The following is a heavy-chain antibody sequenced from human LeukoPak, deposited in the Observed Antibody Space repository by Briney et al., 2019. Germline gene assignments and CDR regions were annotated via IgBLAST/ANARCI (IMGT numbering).Heavy chain of an antibody. V-gene: IGHV3-66*02. CDR3: AREHQYYFDS. CDR1: GFTVSSNY. Sequence: PGGSLRLSCAASGFTVSSNYMSWVRQAPGKGLEWVSVIYRGGSTYYADSVKGRFTISRDNSKNTLYLQMNSLRAEDTAVYYCAREHQYYFDSWGQGTLITVSS. CDR2: IYRGGST. J-gene: IGHJ4*02. D-gene: IGHD2-2*01.